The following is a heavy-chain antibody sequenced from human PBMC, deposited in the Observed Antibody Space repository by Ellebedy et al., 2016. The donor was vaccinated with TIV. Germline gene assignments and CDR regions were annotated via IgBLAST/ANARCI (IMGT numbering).Heavy chain of an antibody. D-gene: IGHD3-10*01. CDR3: ARYGSGKFLDY. V-gene: IGHV4-59*02. J-gene: IGHJ4*02. CDR1: GVFVTSYY. CDR2: IHYSGDT. Sequence: GSLRLSCTVSGVFVTSYYWTWVRQPPGEGLEWIGYIHYSGDTNSNPSLKSRVTMSVDTSKKQISLQLDSVTAADTAVYYCARYGSGKFLDYWGQGTLVTVSS.